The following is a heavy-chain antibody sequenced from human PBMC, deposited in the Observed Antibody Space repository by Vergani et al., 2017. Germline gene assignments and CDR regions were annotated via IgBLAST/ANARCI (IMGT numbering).Heavy chain of an antibody. J-gene: IGHJ4*02. Sequence: EVQLLESGGGLVQPGGSLRLSCAASGFTFSSYAMSWVRQAPGKGLEWVGFIRSKAYGGTTEYAASVKGRFTISRDDSKSIAYLQMNSLKTEDTAVYYCTERGGGNPDYWSQGTLVTVSS. CDR2: IRSKAYGGTT. V-gene: IGHV3-49*04. CDR3: TERGGGNPDY. CDR1: GFTFSSYA. D-gene: IGHD4-23*01.